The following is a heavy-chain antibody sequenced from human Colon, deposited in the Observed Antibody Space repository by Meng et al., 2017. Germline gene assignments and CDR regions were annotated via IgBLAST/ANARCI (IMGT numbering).Heavy chain of an antibody. CDR1: GGSIIRRSYY. J-gene: IGHJ5*02. V-gene: IGHV4-39*01. Sequence: QLQLQESGPGLVQPSETLSLTCTVSGGSIIRRSYYWGWIRQPPGKRLEWIGNVYYSGSTYYNPSLKSRVTISVDTSKNQFSLKLTSVTAADTAVYYCARRSPIAPEGNWFNPWGQGTLVTVSS. CDR3: ARRSPIAPEGNWFNP. D-gene: IGHD6-13*01. CDR2: VYYSGST.